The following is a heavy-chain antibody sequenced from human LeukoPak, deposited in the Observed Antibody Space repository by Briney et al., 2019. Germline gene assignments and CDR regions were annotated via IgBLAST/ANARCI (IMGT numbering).Heavy chain of an antibody. V-gene: IGHV4-59*01. J-gene: IGHJ6*02. CDR1: GGSISSYY. D-gene: IGHD3-16*01. Sequence: SETLSLTCTFSGGSISSYYWSWIRQPPGKGLEWIGYIYYSGCTNYNPSLKSRVTILVDTSKNQFSLKLSSVTAADTAVYYCARDGAYYYYGMDVWGQGTTVTVSS. CDR2: IYYSGCT. CDR3: ARDGAYYYYGMDV.